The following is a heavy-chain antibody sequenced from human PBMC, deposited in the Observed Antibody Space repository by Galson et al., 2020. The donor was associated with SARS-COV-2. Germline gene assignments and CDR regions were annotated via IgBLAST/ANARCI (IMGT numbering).Heavy chain of an antibody. CDR2: IYSGGST. J-gene: IGHJ6*02. Sequence: GESLKISCAASGFTVSSNYMSWVRQAPGKGLEWVSVIYSGGSTYYADSVKGQFTISRHNSKNTLYLQMNSLRAEDTAVYYCARDGNRVVPAAIEGYYYYYGMDVWGQGTTVTVSS. CDR1: GFTVSSNY. V-gene: IGHV3-53*04. CDR3: ARDGNRVVPAAIEGYYYYYGMDV. D-gene: IGHD2-2*01.